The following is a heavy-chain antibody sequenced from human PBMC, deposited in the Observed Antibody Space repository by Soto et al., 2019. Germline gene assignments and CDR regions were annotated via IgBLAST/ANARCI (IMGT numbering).Heavy chain of an antibody. CDR3: ARGGPTVVVVAATPRLFIWDY. Sequence: SETLSLTCTVSGGPLSDSTYYWGWIRQPPGKGLEWIGSIFYSGSTYYNPSLKSRVTISVDTSKNQFSLKLSSVTAADTAVYYCARGGPTVVVVAATPRLFIWDYWGQGTLVTVSS. CDR1: GGPLSDSTYY. D-gene: IGHD2-15*01. V-gene: IGHV4-39*07. J-gene: IGHJ4*02. CDR2: IFYSGST.